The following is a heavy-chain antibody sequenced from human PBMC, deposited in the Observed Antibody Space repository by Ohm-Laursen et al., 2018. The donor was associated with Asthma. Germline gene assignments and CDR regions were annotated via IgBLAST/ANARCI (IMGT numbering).Heavy chain of an antibody. CDR2: IIPIFGTA. D-gene: IGHD2-2*01. Sequence: VASVKVSCKASGGTFSSYAISWVRQAPGQGLEWMGGIIPIFGTANYAQKFQGRVTITADESTSTAYMELSSLRSEDTAVYYCAREGCIGCYFNWFDPWGQGTLVTVSS. CDR3: AREGCIGCYFNWFDP. J-gene: IGHJ5*02. V-gene: IGHV1-69*13. CDR1: GGTFSSYA.